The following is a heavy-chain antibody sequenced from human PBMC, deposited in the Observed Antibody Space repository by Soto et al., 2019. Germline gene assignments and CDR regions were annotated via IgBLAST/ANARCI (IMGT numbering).Heavy chain of an antibody. CDR2: IIPIFGTA. D-gene: IGHD1-26*01. CDR3: AGGRVYYYYYGMDV. Sequence: QVQLVQSGAEVKKPGSSVKVSCKASGGTFSSYAISWVRQAPGQGLEWMGGIIPIFGTANYAQKFQGRVRSTADKATSTAYMGLGSLRSEDTAVYDCAGGRVYYYYYGMDVWGQGTTVTVSS. J-gene: IGHJ6*02. CDR1: GGTFSSYA. V-gene: IGHV1-69*06.